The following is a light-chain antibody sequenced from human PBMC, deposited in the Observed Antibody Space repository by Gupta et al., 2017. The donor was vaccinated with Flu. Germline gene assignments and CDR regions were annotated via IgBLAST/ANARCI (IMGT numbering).Light chain of an antibody. CDR2: AAS. CDR1: QSISSY. Sequence: DIQMTQAPSSLSASVGDRVTITCRASQSISSYLNWYQQKPGEAPKLLIYAASRLQSGVPSRFSGSGSGTDFTLTISSRQPEDFATYYCQQRDSTPITFGQGTQVEIK. J-gene: IGKJ5*01. V-gene: IGKV1-39*01. CDR3: QQRDSTPIT.